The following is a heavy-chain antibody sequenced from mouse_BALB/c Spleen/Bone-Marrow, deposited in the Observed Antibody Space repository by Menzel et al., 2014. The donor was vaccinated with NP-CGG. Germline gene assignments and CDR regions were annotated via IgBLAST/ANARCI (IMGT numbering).Heavy chain of an antibody. CDR2: INPYNDGT. CDR3: ARSLYGYDWYFDV. CDR1: GYTFTSYV. D-gene: IGHD2-2*01. J-gene: IGHJ1*01. Sequence: EVQLQQPGPELVKPEASVKMSCKASGYTFTSYVMHWVKQKPGQGLEWIGNINPYNDGTKYNEKFKGKATLTSDKSSSTAFMELSSLTSEDSAVYYCARSLYGYDWYFDVWGAGTTVTVSS. V-gene: IGHV1-14*01.